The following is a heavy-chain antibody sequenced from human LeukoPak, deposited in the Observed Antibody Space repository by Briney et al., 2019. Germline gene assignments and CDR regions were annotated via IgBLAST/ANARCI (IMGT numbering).Heavy chain of an antibody. CDR3: AREMERYYDFWSGYYRHGY. J-gene: IGHJ4*02. V-gene: IGHV3-30*04. Sequence: GRSLRLSCAASGFTFSSYAMHWVRQAPGKGLEWVAVISYDGSNKYYADSVKGRFTISRDNSKNTLYLQMNSLRAEDTAVYYCAREMERYYDFWSGYYRHGYWGQGTLVTVSS. CDR1: GFTFSSYA. D-gene: IGHD3-3*01. CDR2: ISYDGSNK.